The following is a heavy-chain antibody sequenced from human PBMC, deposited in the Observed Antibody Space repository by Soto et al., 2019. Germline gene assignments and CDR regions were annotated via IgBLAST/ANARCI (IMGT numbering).Heavy chain of an antibody. D-gene: IGHD5-12*01. CDR3: AREGNLGRWLQPLDF. Sequence: VQLQVSAPGLVKPSETLSLTCTVSGDSISAYSWSWVRQPPGKGLEWIGNIHYNENTKYDPSLKSRVSMSVDTSKNQFSLRLISVTAADTAKYFCAREGNLGRWLQPLDFWGQGTLVTVSS. CDR2: IHYNENT. J-gene: IGHJ4*02. CDR1: GDSISAYS. V-gene: IGHV4-59*01.